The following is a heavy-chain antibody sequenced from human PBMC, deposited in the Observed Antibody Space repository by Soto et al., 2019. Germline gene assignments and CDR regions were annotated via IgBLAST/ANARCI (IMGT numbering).Heavy chain of an antibody. CDR2: IYYSGST. D-gene: IGHD2-21*02. CDR1: GGSISSYY. V-gene: IGHV4-59*01. CDR3: ARVEALVVTATQYYFDY. Sequence: QVQLQESGPGLVKPSETLSLTCTVSGGSISSYYWSWIRQPPGKGLEWIGYIYYSGSTNYNPSLQRRVPMSEEMSNQPFSLKLSSAAAEDTAADYCARVEALVVTATQYYFDYWVQGTLVTVCS. J-gene: IGHJ4*02.